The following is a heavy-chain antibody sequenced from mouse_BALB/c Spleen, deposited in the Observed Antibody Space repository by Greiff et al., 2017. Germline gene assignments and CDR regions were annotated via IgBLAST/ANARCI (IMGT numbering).Heavy chain of an antibody. V-gene: IGHV5-4*02. J-gene: IGHJ4*01. CDR3: AREALLSYAMDY. Sequence: VQLVESGGGLVKPGGSLKLSCAASGFTFSDYYMYWVRQTPEKRLEWVATISDGGSYTYYPDSVKGRFTISRDNAKNNLYLQMSSLKSEDTAMYYCAREALLSYAMDYWGQGTSVTVSS. D-gene: IGHD2-1*01. CDR2: ISDGGSYT. CDR1: GFTFSDYY.